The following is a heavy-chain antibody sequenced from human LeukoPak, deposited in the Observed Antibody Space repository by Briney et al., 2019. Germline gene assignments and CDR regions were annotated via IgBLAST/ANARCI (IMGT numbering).Heavy chain of an antibody. CDR3: ARDVATTNWFDP. D-gene: IGHD4-11*01. V-gene: IGHV1-2*06. CDR1: GYTFTGYY. Sequence: ASVKVSCKASGYTFTGYYMHWVRQAPGQGLEWMGRINPNSGGTNYAQKFQGRVTMTRDTSISTAYMELSRLRSDDTAVYYCARDVATTNWFDPWGRGTLVTVSS. CDR2: INPNSGGT. J-gene: IGHJ5*02.